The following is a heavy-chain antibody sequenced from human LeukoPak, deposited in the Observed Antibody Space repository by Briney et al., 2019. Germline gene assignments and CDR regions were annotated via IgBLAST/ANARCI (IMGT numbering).Heavy chain of an antibody. CDR2: ISGSGGGT. V-gene: IGHV3-23*01. CDR1: GFTVSSNY. Sequence: AGGSLRLSCAASGFTVSSNYMSWVRQAPGKGLEWVSTISGSGGGTYYADSVKGRFTLSRDNSMNTLYLQMNSLRAEDTAVYYCAKDVESGRSADYWGQGTLVTVSS. D-gene: IGHD3-10*01. CDR3: AKDVESGRSADY. J-gene: IGHJ4*02.